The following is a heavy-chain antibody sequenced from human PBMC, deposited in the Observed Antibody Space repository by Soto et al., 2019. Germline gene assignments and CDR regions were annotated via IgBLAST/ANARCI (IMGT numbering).Heavy chain of an antibody. CDR2: IVPFFKGT. D-gene: IGHD3-22*01. CDR3: ARDVSVNYYDSTYYYYAMDV. CDR1: GGTFSGDA. J-gene: IGHJ6*02. V-gene: IGHV1-69*01. Sequence: QVQLVQSGAEVKKPGSWVKVSCKASGGTFSGDAISWLRQAPGQGLEWMGQIVPFFKGTKYAQKFQGRVTITADDSTSTAFLDLSSLRSEETAVYFCARDVSVNYYDSTYYYYAMDVWGQETTVTVSS.